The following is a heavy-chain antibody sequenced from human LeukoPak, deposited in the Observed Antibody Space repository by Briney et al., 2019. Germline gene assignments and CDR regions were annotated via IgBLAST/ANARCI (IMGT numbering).Heavy chain of an antibody. CDR1: GFTFSSYS. Sequence: GGSLRLSCAASGFTFSSYSMNWVRQAPGKGLEWVSSISSSSSYIYYADSVKGRFTISRDNAKNSLYLQMNSLRAEDTAVYYCARVEWLLLFPGVLSPAFDYWGQGTLVTVSS. V-gene: IGHV3-21*01. D-gene: IGHD3-22*01. J-gene: IGHJ4*02. CDR3: ARVEWLLLFPGVLSPAFDY. CDR2: ISSSSSYI.